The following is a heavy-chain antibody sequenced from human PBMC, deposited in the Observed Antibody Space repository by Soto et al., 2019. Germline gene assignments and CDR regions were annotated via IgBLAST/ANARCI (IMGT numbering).Heavy chain of an antibody. V-gene: IGHV1-69*12. D-gene: IGHD1-26*01. Sequence: QVQLVQSGAEVKKPGSSVKVSCKASGGTSNSYAISWVRQAPGQGLEWMGGIIPIFGTADYAQKFQGRVTITADESTSTAYMELSSLRAEDTDVYYCARHPVSGSYAYYYGMDVWGQGTTVTVSS. CDR2: IIPIFGTA. J-gene: IGHJ6*02. CDR3: ARHPVSGSYAYYYGMDV. CDR1: GGTSNSYA.